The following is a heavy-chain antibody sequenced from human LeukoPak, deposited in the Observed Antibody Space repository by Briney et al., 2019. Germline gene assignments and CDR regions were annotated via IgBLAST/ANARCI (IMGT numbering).Heavy chain of an antibody. Sequence: GGSLRLSCAASGFTFSSYAMSWVRQAPGKGLEWVSAISGSGGSTYYADSVKGRFTISRDNSKNTLYLQMNSLRAEDTAVYYCAKGNSNGWYSYYYYMDVWGKGTTVTVSS. V-gene: IGHV3-23*01. D-gene: IGHD6-19*01. CDR3: AKGNSNGWYSYYYYMDV. CDR2: ISGSGGST. J-gene: IGHJ6*03. CDR1: GFTFSSYA.